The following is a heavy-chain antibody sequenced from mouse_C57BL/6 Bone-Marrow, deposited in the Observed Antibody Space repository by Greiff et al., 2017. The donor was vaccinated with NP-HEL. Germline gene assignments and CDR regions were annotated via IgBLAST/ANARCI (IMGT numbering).Heavy chain of an antibody. CDR3: ARRGIDYDGFAY. CDR2: IYPRSGNT. J-gene: IGHJ3*01. Sequence: QVQLQQSGAELARPGASVKLSCKASGYTFTSYGISWVKQRTGQGLEWIGEIYPRSGNTYYNEKFKGKATLTADKSSSTAYMELRSLTSEDSAVYFCARRGIDYDGFAYWGQGTLVTVSA. CDR1: GYTFTSYG. V-gene: IGHV1-81*01. D-gene: IGHD2-4*01.